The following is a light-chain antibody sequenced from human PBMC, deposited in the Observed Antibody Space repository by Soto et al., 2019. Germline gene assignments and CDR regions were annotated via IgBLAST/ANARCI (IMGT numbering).Light chain of an antibody. Sequence: EIVMTQSPATLSVSPGESATLFCRASHSVSSNLAWYQQKPGQAPRLLIFGASTRATGIPARFSGTGSGTEFTLTISSLQSEDFAVYYCQQYDNWSPLTFGGGTKVEIK. CDR2: GAS. J-gene: IGKJ4*01. V-gene: IGKV3-15*01. CDR1: HSVSSN. CDR3: QQYDNWSPLT.